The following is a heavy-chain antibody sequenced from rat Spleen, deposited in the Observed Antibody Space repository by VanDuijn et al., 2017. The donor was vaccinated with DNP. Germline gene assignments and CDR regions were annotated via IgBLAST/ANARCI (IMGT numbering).Heavy chain of an antibody. D-gene: IGHD1-4*01. Sequence: QVQLKESGPGLVQRSQTLSLTCTVSGFSLINYGIVWVRQPPGKGLEWIGAIWSGGSRDYNSALKSRLTISRDTAKSQVLLKMNSLQTEDTAMYSCARFPPGYYSYRDWHLDFWGPGTMVTVSS. J-gene: IGHJ1*01. CDR3: ARFPPGYYSYRDWHLDF. CDR2: IWSGGSR. CDR1: GFSLINYG. V-gene: IGHV2-16*01.